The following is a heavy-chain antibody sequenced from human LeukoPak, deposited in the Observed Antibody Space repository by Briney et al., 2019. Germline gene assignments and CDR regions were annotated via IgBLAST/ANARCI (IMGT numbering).Heavy chain of an antibody. V-gene: IGHV1-46*01. CDR3: ARPFGELFDY. D-gene: IGHD3-10*01. Sequence: GASVKVSCKASGYTFTSYYMHWVRQAPGQGLEWMGIIDPSGGSTSYAQKFQGRVTMTRDTSTSTVYMELSSLRSEDAAVYYCARPFGELFDYWGQGTLVTVSS. CDR2: IDPSGGST. J-gene: IGHJ4*02. CDR1: GYTFTSYY.